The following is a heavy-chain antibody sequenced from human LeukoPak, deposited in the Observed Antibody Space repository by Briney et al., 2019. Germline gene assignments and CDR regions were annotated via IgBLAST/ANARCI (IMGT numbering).Heavy chain of an antibody. CDR1: GFTFSSYF. D-gene: IGHD1-26*01. J-gene: IGHJ4*02. CDR3: ASSGSYRFDY. CDR2: ITASGTAM. V-gene: IGHV3-48*02. Sequence: GGSLRLSCAASGFTFSSYFMNWVRQAPGKGLEWVSHITASGTAMFYADSVKGRFTISRDNAKNSLYLQMNSLRDEDTAVYYCASSGSYRFDYWGQGTLVTVSS.